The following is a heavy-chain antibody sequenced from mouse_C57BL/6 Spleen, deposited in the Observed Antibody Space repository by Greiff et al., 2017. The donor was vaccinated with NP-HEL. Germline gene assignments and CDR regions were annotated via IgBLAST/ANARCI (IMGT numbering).Heavy chain of an antibody. D-gene: IGHD2-5*01. CDR1: GYTFTSYW. J-gene: IGHJ2*01. CDR2: IDPSDSET. CDR3: ARSGYSNLLDY. Sequence: VQLQQSGAELVRPGSSVKLSCKASGYTFTSYWMHWVKQRPIQGLEWIGNIDPSDSETHYNQKFKDKATLTVDKSSSTAYMQLSSLTSEDSAVYYCARSGYSNLLDYWGQGTTLTVSS. V-gene: IGHV1-52*01.